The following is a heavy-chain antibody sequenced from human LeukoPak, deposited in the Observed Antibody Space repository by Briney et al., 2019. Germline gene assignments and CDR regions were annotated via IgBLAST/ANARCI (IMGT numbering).Heavy chain of an antibody. V-gene: IGHV1-2*04. Sequence: PRASVKVSCKASGYSFSDYYIEWVRQAPGQGLEWMGWINSNTGDTHYPQKFQGWVTMTRDTSINTVYMVLTGLKSDDTAVYFCTRGQPVVTPGNDPFDIWGQGAMVIVSS. CDR1: GYSFSDYY. J-gene: IGHJ3*02. CDR3: TRGQPVVTPGNDPFDI. D-gene: IGHD4-23*01. CDR2: INSNTGDT.